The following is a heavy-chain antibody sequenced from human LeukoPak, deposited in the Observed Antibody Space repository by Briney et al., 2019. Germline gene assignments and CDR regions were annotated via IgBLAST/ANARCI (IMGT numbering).Heavy chain of an antibody. J-gene: IGHJ4*02. V-gene: IGHV3-11*04. CDR2: ITSGGGFK. CDR1: GCPFSDFH. D-gene: IGHD3-22*01. Sequence: PGGPLRLSCVGAGCPFSDFHMSWLRQAPGKGLEWVSYITSGGGFKDYAHSVKGRFSISRDDSKHSVSLQMNSLRGEDTAVYYCVRVRTVSSGSYYRTSGGQGTLVTVPS. CDR3: VRVRTVSSGSYYRTS.